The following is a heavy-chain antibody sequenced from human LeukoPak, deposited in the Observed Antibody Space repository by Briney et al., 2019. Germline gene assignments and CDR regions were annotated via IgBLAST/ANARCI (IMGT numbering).Heavy chain of an antibody. CDR3: ATRGYSGYDYVPHFDY. CDR2: IYSSGST. Sequence: SETLSLTCTVSGGSISSSYYYWGWIRQPPGKGLEWIGSIYSSGSTNYNPSLKSRVTISVDTSKNQFSLKLSSVTAADTAVYYCATRGYSGYDYVPHFDYWGQGTLVTVSS. V-gene: IGHV4-39*07. J-gene: IGHJ4*02. D-gene: IGHD5-12*01. CDR1: GGSISSSYYY.